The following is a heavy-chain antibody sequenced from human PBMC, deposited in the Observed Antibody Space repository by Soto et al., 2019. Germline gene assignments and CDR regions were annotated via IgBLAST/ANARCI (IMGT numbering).Heavy chain of an antibody. D-gene: IGHD3-10*01. CDR3: ARPRYGSGTYLGDAFDV. J-gene: IGHJ3*01. V-gene: IGHV5-51*01. CDR2: IYPGDSDT. CDR1: GYSFTSYW. Sequence: PGESLKISCKGSGYSFTSYWIGWVRQMTGKGLEWMAIIYPGDSDTRYSPSFQGQVTISADKSSSTTYLQWSSLKASDTAMYYCARPRYGSGTYLGDAFDVWGQGTMVTVSS.